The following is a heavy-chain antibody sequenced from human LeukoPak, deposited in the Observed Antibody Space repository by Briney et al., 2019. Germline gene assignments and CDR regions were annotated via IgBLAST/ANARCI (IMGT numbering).Heavy chain of an antibody. CDR3: ARGPQKAYDIVSGSYRYHFDY. CDR2: MNPDSSNT. D-gene: IGHD3-16*02. CDR1: GITFSSYD. V-gene: IGHV1-8*01. J-gene: IGHJ4*02. Sequence: ASVKVSCKTSGITFSSYDINWVRQATGQGLEWMGWMNPDSSNTGYAQKFQGRVTMTRNTSISTAYMELSSPRSEDTAVYYCARGPQKAYDIVSGSYRYHFDYWGQGTLVTVSS.